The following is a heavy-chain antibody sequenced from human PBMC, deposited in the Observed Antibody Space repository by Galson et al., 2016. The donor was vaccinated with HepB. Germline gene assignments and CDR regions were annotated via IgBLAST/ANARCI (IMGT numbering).Heavy chain of an antibody. J-gene: IGHJ3*02. Sequence: SLRLSCAASGFTFTDYWMVWVRQAPGKGLEYVANVNRDGSGTHYMDSAKGRFTISRDNARNSVGLQINSLRHEDTGLYYCLSGFTSGIWGQGTMVTVSS. CDR2: VNRDGSGT. CDR3: LSGFTSGI. D-gene: IGHD1-26*01. CDR1: GFTFTDYW. V-gene: IGHV3-7*01.